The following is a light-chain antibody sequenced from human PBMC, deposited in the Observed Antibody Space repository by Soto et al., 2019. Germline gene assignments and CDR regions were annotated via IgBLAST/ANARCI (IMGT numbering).Light chain of an antibody. CDR3: CSYAGSYTFV. J-gene: IGLJ1*01. V-gene: IGLV2-11*01. CDR2: DVS. Sequence: QSALTQPRSVSGSPGQSVTISCTGTSSEVGGYNYVSWYQQHPGKAPKLMIYDVSKRPSGVPDRFSGSKSGNTASLTISGLQAEDEADYYCCSYAGSYTFVFGTGTRSPS. CDR1: SSEVGGYNY.